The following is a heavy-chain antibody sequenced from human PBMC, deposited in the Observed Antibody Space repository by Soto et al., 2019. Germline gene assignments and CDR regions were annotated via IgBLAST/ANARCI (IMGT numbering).Heavy chain of an antibody. Sequence: VGSLRLSCAASGFTFTNAWMSWVRQAPGKGLEWVGRIKSKTDGGTTDYAAPVKGRFTISRDDSKNTLYLQMNSLKTEDTAVYYCTTARGTYGAEYFQHWGQGTLVTVSS. V-gene: IGHV3-15*01. CDR2: IKSKTDGGTT. CDR1: GFTFTNAW. CDR3: TTARGTYGAEYFQH. D-gene: IGHD4-17*01. J-gene: IGHJ1*01.